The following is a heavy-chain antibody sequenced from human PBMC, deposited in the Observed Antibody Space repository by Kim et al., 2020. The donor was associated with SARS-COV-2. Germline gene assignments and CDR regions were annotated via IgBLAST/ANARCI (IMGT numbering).Heavy chain of an antibody. CDR3: VRGRWEYSSSPRGWFDP. CDR1: GGSFSGYY. V-gene: IGHV4-34*01. CDR2: INHSGST. D-gene: IGHD6-6*01. J-gene: IGHJ5*02. Sequence: SETLSLTCAVYGGSFSGYYWSWIRQPPGKGLEWIGEINHSGSTNYNPSLKSRVTISVDTSKNQFSLKLSSVTAADTAVYYCVRGRWEYSSSPRGWFDPWGQGTLVTVSS.